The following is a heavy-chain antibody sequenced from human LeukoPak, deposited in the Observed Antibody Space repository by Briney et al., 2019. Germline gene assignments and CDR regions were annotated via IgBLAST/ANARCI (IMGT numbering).Heavy chain of an antibody. J-gene: IGHJ4*02. D-gene: IGHD4-11*01. CDR3: ARTRPLQIIGRPLDY. V-gene: IGHV3-11*04. CDR1: GFTFSDYY. CDR2: ISSSGSTI. Sequence: GGSLRLSCAASGFTFSDYYMSWIRQAPGKGLEWVSYISSSGSTIYYADSVKGRFTISRDNAKNSLYLQMNSLRAEDTAVYYCARTRPLQIIGRPLDYWGQGTLVTVSS.